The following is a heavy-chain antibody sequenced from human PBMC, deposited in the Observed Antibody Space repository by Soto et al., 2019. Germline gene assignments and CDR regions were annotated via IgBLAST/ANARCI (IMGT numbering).Heavy chain of an antibody. D-gene: IGHD2-2*01. J-gene: IGHJ6*02. Sequence: QVQLVQSGAEVKKPGSSVKVSCKASGGTFSSYTISWVRQAPGQGLEWMGRIIPILGIANYAQKFQGRVTITADKSTSTASMELSSLRSEDTAVYYCARVYCSSTSCTYYYYGMDVWGQGTTVTVSS. CDR2: IIPILGIA. V-gene: IGHV1-69*02. CDR1: GGTFSSYT. CDR3: ARVYCSSTSCTYYYYGMDV.